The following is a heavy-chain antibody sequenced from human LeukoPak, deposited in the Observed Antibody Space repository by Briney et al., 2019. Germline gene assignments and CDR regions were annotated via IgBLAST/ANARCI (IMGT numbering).Heavy chain of an antibody. J-gene: IGHJ4*02. CDR3: ARLTTGRTYYYDSSGYGD. CDR2: ISYDGSNK. Sequence: LXCAAXXXTFSSYAMHWVRQAPGKGLEWVAVISYDGSNKYYADSVKGRFTISRDNSKNTLYLQMNSLRAEDTAVYYCARLTTGRTYYYDSSGYGDWGQGTLVTVSS. CDR1: XXTFSSYA. V-gene: IGHV3-30-3*01. D-gene: IGHD3-22*01.